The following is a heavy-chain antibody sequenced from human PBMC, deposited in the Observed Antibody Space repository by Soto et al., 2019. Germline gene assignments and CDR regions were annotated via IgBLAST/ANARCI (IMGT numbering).Heavy chain of an antibody. J-gene: IGHJ3*02. CDR2: IYYSGST. D-gene: IGHD4-17*01. CDR3: AKTTVVTFGEDAFDI. CDR1: GGSISSSSYY. Sequence: PSETLSLTCTVSGGSISSSSYYWGWIRQPPGKGLEWIGSIYYSGSTYYNPSLKSRVTISVDTSKNQFSLKLSSVTAADTAVYYCAKTTVVTFGEDAFDIWGQGTMVTVSS. V-gene: IGHV4-39*01.